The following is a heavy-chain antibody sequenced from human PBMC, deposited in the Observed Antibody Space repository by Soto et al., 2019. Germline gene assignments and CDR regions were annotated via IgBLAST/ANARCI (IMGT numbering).Heavy chain of an antibody. Sequence: QVQLQQWGAGLLKPSENLSLPCAVYCGSFSGYYWSWIRQPPGKGLEWIGEINQSGSTNYNPSLKSRVTISVDTSKNHFSLKLSSVTAADTAVYYCARGYTIFGVVIYYFDYCGQGTLVTVSS. J-gene: IGHJ4*02. CDR2: INQSGST. CDR3: ARGYTIFGVVIYYFDY. V-gene: IGHV4-34*01. D-gene: IGHD3-3*01. CDR1: CGSFSGYY.